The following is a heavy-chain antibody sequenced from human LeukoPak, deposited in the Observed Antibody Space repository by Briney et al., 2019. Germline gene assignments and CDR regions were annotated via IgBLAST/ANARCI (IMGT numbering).Heavy chain of an antibody. J-gene: IGHJ5*02. V-gene: IGHV3-33*01. Sequence: GRSLRLSCAASGFTFSSYGMHWVRQAPGKGLEWVAVIWYDGSNKYYADSVKGRLTISRDNSKNTLYLQMNSLRAEDTAVYYCARDAISDYGDYTLANWFDPWGQGTLVTVSS. D-gene: IGHD4-17*01. CDR1: GFTFSSYG. CDR3: ARDAISDYGDYTLANWFDP. CDR2: IWYDGSNK.